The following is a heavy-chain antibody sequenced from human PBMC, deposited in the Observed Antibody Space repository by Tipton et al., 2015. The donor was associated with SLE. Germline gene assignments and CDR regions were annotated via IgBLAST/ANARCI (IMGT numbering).Heavy chain of an antibody. Sequence: SLRLSCVASGFTFSSYGMHWVRQAPGKGLEWVAIIWYDGSNKYYADSVQGRFTISRDDSKNMLYLEMNSLRAEDTAVYYCARDIMGYCSGGRCQEDASHVWGQGTMVTVSS. CDR2: IWYDGSNK. J-gene: IGHJ3*01. V-gene: IGHV3-33*01. CDR1: GFTFSSYG. D-gene: IGHD2-15*01. CDR3: ARDIMGYCSGGRCQEDASHV.